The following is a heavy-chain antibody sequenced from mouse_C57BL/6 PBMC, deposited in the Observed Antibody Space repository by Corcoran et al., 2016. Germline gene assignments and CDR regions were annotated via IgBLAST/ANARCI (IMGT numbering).Heavy chain of an antibody. Sequence: EVQLQQSGPELVKPGASVKISCKASGYTFTDYYMNWVKQSHGKSLEWIGDINPNNGGTSYNQKFKGKATLTVDKSSSTAYMELRSLTSEDSAVYYCARWYYYGSSPFAYWGQGTLVTVSA. D-gene: IGHD1-1*01. CDR1: GYTFTDYY. V-gene: IGHV1-26*01. J-gene: IGHJ3*01. CDR3: ARWYYYGSSPFAY. CDR2: INPNNGGT.